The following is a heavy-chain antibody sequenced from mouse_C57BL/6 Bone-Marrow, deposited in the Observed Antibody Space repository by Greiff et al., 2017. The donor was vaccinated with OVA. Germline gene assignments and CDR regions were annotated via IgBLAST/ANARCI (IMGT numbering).Heavy chain of an antibody. Sequence: EVQLVESGAELVRPGASVKLSCTASGFNIKDDYMHWVQQRPEQGLEWIGWIDPENGDTEYASKFQGKATITADTSANTAYLQLSSLTSEDTAVYYCTSTMVTTSDYWGQGTTLTVSS. CDR2: IDPENGDT. J-gene: IGHJ2*01. V-gene: IGHV14-4*01. D-gene: IGHD2-2*01. CDR1: GFNIKDDY. CDR3: TSTMVTTSDY.